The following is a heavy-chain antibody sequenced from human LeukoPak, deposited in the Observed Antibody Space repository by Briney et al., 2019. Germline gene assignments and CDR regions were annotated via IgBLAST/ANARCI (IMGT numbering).Heavy chain of an antibody. CDR1: GYTFTSYA. Sequence: ASVKVSCKASGYTFTSYAITWVRQARGQRLEWIGWIVVGSGNTNYAQKFQERVTITRDMSTSTAYMELSSLRSEDTAVYYCAANLKGYCTNGVCGFDYWGQGTLVTVSS. V-gene: IGHV1-58*02. CDR3: AANLKGYCTNGVCGFDY. CDR2: IVVGSGNT. J-gene: IGHJ4*02. D-gene: IGHD2-8*01.